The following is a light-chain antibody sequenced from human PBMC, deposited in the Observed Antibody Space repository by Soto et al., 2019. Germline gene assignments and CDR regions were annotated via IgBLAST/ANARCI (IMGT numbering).Light chain of an antibody. CDR2: AAS. CDR1: QGISSY. V-gene: IGKV1-8*01. J-gene: IGKJ1*01. Sequence: AIRMTQSPSSLSASTGDRVTITCRASQGISSYLAWYPQKPGKAPKLLIYAASTLQSGVPSRFSGSGSGTDFTLTISCLQSEDFATYYCQQYYSYPRTFGQGTKVDIK. CDR3: QQYYSYPRT.